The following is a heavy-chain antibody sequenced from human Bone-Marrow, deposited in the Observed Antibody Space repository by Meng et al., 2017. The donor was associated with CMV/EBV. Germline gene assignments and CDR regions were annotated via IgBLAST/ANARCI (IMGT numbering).Heavy chain of an antibody. Sequence: ASGFTFSGYVMSWVRQAPGKGLGWVSTISGSGGSTYYADSVKGRFTISRDNSKNTLFLQMNSLRAEDTAVFYCARKVPDILTGYYDYWGQGTLVTVSS. CDR3: ARKVPDILTGYYDY. J-gene: IGHJ4*02. V-gene: IGHV3-23*01. D-gene: IGHD3-9*01. CDR1: GFTFSGYV. CDR2: ISGSGGST.